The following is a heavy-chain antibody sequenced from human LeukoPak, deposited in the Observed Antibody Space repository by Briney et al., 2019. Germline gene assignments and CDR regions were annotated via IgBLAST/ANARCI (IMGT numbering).Heavy chain of an antibody. Sequence: PSETLSLTCTVSGGSISSSSYYWGWIRQPPGKGLEWIGTIYYSGSTSYNPSLKSRVTLSVDTSKNQFSLKLSSVTAADTAVYYCARHHRSGYYEVGYWGQGTLVTVSS. D-gene: IGHD6-25*01. V-gene: IGHV4-39*01. CDR3: ARHHRSGYYEVGY. J-gene: IGHJ4*02. CDR2: IYYSGST. CDR1: GGSISSSSYY.